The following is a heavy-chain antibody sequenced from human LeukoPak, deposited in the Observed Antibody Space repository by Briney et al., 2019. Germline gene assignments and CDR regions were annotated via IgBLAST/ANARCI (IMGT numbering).Heavy chain of an antibody. CDR1: GGSISSYY. D-gene: IGHD3-22*01. Sequence: SETLSLTCTVSGGSISSYYWSWIRQPAGKGLEWIGRIYTSGSTNYNPSLKSRVTMSVDTSKNQFSLKLSSVTAADTAVYYCAREATYFYDSKADFDIWGQGTMVTVSS. J-gene: IGHJ3*02. CDR2: IYTSGST. CDR3: AREATYFYDSKADFDI. V-gene: IGHV4-4*07.